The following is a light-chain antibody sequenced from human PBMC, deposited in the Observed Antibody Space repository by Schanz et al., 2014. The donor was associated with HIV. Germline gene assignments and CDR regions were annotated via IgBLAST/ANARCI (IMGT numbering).Light chain of an antibody. V-gene: IGKV1-8*01. CDR2: AAS. J-gene: IGKJ4*01. CDR3: QQRVDT. Sequence: AIRMTQSPSSFSASTGDRVTITCRASQGISSYLAWYQQKPGKAPKLLIYAASTLQSGVPSRFSGSGSGTDFTLTISSLQPEDFATYYCQQRVDTFGGGTKVEIK. CDR1: QGISSY.